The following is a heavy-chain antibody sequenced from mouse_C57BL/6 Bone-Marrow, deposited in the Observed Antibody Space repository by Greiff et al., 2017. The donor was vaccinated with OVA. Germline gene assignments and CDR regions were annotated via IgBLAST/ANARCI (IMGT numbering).Heavy chain of an antibody. CDR3: ARESDYYGSSYFDY. V-gene: IGHV1-54*01. D-gene: IGHD1-1*01. Sequence: VQLQESGAELVRPGTSVKVSCKASGYAFTNYLIEWVKQRPGQGLEWIGVINPGSGGTNYNEKFKGKATLTADKPSSTAYMQLSSLTSEDSAVYFCARESDYYGSSYFDYWGQGTTLTVSS. J-gene: IGHJ2*01. CDR1: GYAFTNYL. CDR2: INPGSGGT.